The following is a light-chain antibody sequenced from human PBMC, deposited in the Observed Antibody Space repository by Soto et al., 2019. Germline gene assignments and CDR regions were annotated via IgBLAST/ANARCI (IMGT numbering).Light chain of an antibody. V-gene: IGLV2-11*01. J-gene: IGLJ1*01. CDR1: SSDVGGYTY. CDR3: CSYAGTFTYV. Sequence: QSALTQPRSVSGSPGQSVTISCTGTSSDVGGYTYVSWFQQHPGKAPKLMIYAVTERPSGVPDRFSGSKSGNTASLTISGLQAEDEADYYCCSYAGTFTYVFGTGTKLTVL. CDR2: AVT.